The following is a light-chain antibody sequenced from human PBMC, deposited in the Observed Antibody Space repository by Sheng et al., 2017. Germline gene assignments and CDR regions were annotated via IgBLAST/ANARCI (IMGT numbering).Light chain of an antibody. Sequence: QSALTQPASVSGSPGQSITITCTGTTSDPGAYNYVSWYQQHPDKVPKLLIYDVNTRPSGVSHRFSGSKSGNTASLTISGLQAEDEANYYCSSYATTTYVFGPGTKVTVL. J-gene: IGLJ1*01. CDR1: TSDPGAYNY. V-gene: IGLV2-14*03. CDR3: SSYATTTYV. CDR2: DVN.